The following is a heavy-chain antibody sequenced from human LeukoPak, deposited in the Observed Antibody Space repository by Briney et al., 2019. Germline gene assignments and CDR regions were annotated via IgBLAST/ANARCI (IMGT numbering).Heavy chain of an antibody. CDR3: AKWGDYDILTGYYDSDY. D-gene: IGHD3-9*01. Sequence: GGSLRLSCAASGFIFSNYAMSWVRQAPGKGLEWVSAIGGRDSGTYYADSVRGRFTVSRDDPKNTLYLQMNTLRAEDSAVYYCAKWGDYDILTGYYDSDYWGQGTLVTVSS. CDR1: GFIFSNYA. CDR2: IGGRDSGT. J-gene: IGHJ4*02. V-gene: IGHV3-23*01.